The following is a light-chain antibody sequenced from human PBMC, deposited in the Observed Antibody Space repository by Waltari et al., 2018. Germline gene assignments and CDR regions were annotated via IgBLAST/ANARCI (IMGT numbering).Light chain of an antibody. V-gene: IGLV4-69*01. CDR1: SGYSSNV. CDR3: QTGGHGTWV. J-gene: IGLJ3*02. CDR2: VNSDGSH. Sequence: LVLTQSPSASASLGASVKLTCTLSSGYSSNVIAWLQQQPGKGPRYLMKVNSDGSHRKGDDIPDRFSASMSGTECQLTISSLQSEDEADYFCQTGGHGTWVFGGGTKLTVL.